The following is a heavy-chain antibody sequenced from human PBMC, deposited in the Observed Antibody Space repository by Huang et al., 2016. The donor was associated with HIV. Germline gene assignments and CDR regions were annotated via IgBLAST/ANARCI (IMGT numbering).Heavy chain of an antibody. Sequence: QLRESGPGLVTPSETLSLPCPASGTSLTSSTFYWGWFRQPPGRGLEWIGSVCLLGKPYYTPSLKRRVTICIDTANKQYSMRLTSVTAADTAVYFCAREVRSVDTDRPDGYYYRGLDVWGQGTTVIVSS. V-gene: IGHV4-39*02. CDR2: VCLLGKP. CDR1: GTSLTSSTFY. J-gene: IGHJ6*02. CDR3: AREVRSVDTDRPDGYYYRGLDV. D-gene: IGHD2-2*03.